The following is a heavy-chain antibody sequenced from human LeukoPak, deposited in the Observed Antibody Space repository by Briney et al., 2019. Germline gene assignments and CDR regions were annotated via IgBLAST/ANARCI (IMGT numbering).Heavy chain of an antibody. CDR2: IYHSGST. J-gene: IGHJ6*02. CDR3: ARRRDSSSFRSYYYYGMDV. CDR1: GGSISTGSHY. Sequence: SETLSLTCSVSGGSISTGSHYWAWIRQPPGKGLEWIGEIYHSGSTNYNPSLKSRVTISVDKSKNQFSLKLSSVTAADTAVYYCARRRDSSSFRSYYYYGMDVWGQGTTVTVSS. D-gene: IGHD6-13*01. V-gene: IGHV4-39*07.